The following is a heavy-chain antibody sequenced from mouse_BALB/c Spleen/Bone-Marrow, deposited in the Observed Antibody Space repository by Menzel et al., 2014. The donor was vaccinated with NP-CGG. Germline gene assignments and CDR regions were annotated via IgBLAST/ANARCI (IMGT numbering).Heavy chain of an antibody. J-gene: IGHJ4*01. CDR2: IDPYNGST. V-gene: IGHV1S135*01. CDR1: GYAFTSYN. Sequence: VQLQQSGPELVKPGASVKVSCKASGYAFTSYNMYWVKQSHGKSLEWIGYIDPYNGSTSYNQKFKGKATLTVDKSSSTAYMHLNSLTSEDSAVYYCARRYYYYGSGDAMDYWGQGTSVTVSS. D-gene: IGHD1-1*01. CDR3: ARRYYYYGSGDAMDY.